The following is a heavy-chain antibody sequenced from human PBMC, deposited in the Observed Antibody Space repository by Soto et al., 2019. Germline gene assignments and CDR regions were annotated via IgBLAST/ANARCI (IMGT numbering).Heavy chain of an antibody. V-gene: IGHV1-2*04. CDR3: ARESGRGGLSLDY. Sequence: QVQLVQSGAEVKKPGASVKVSCKASGYTFTGYYMHWVRQAPGHGLEWMGWINPNSGGTNYAQKFQGWVTMTRDTSISTAYMELSRLRSDDTAVYYCARESGRGGLSLDYWGQGTLVTVSS. J-gene: IGHJ4*02. CDR2: INPNSGGT. D-gene: IGHD3-16*02. CDR1: GYTFTGYY.